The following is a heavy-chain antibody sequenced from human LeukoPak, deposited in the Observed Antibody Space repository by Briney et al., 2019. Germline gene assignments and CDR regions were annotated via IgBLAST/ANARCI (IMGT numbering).Heavy chain of an antibody. V-gene: IGHV3-30*02. CDR3: AKDPQGYCSSTSCYSLDY. Sequence: GGSLRLSCAASGFTFSSYGMHWVRQAPGKGLEWVAFIRYDGSSKYYADSVKGRFTISRDNSKNTLYLQMNSLRAEDTAEYYCAKDPQGYCSSTSCYSLDYWGQGTLVTVSS. D-gene: IGHD2-2*02. CDR2: IRYDGSSK. CDR1: GFTFSSYG. J-gene: IGHJ4*02.